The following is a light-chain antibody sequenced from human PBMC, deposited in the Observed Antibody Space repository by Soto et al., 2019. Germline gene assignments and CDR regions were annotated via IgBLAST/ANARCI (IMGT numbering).Light chain of an antibody. CDR2: GAS. CDR3: QQYWRSPMFT. V-gene: IGKV3-20*01. Sequence: EIVLTQSPGTLSLSPGERATLSCRASQSVSSNYLAWYQQKPGQAPRLLIYGASRGAAGIPDRFSGCGSGTDFTLTISRLEPEDFAVYFCQQYWRSPMFTFGQGTKLEIK. J-gene: IGKJ2*01. CDR1: QSVSSNY.